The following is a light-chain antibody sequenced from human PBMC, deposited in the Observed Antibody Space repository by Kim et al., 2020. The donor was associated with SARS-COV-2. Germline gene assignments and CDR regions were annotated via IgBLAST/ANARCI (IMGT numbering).Light chain of an antibody. Sequence: GQSVTISCTGTSNDVGSYDRVSWYQQPPGTAPKLMIYEVRNRPSGVPDRFSGSKSDNTASLTISGLQAEDEADYYCSSYTTSSAWVFGGGTQLTVL. CDR1: SNDVGSYDR. CDR3: SSYTTSSAWV. V-gene: IGLV2-18*02. J-gene: IGLJ3*02. CDR2: EVR.